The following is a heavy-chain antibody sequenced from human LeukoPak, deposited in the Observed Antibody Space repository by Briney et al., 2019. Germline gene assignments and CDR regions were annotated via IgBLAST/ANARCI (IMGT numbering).Heavy chain of an antibody. V-gene: IGHV4-59*01. CDR2: IYYSGST. CDR1: GGSISSYY. Sequence: SETLSLTCTVSGGSISSYYWSWIRQPPGKGLEWIGYIYYSGSTNYNPSLKSRVTISVDTSKNQFSLKLSSVTAADTAVYYCASGGWGHDYGDLGVYYYYYMDVWGKGTTVTVSS. J-gene: IGHJ6*03. D-gene: IGHD4-17*01. CDR3: ASGGWGHDYGDLGVYYYYYMDV.